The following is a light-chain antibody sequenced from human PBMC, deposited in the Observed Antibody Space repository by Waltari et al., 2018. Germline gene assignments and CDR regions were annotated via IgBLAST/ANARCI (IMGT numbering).Light chain of an antibody. V-gene: IGKV3-15*01. CDR3: QHYSNWPPRVT. CDR2: AAS. J-gene: IGKJ3*01. CDR1: QSVNSN. Sequence: EIVLTQSPATLSVSPGERATLSFRASQSVNSNLAWYQQRPGQAPRLLIFAASSRATGIPARFSGSGSGTEFTLTISSLQSEDFAIYYCQHYSNWPPRVTFGPGTKVDI.